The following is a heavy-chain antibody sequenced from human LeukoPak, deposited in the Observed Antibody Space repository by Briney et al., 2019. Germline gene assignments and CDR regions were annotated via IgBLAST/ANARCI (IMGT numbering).Heavy chain of an antibody. CDR1: GFTFSSYA. Sequence: GGSLRLSCAASGFTFSSYAMSWVRQAPGKGLEWVSAISGSGGSTYYADSVKGRFTISRNNSKNTLYLQMNSLRAEDTAVYYCAKVPDIVVVPAAEDYWGQGTLVTVSS. CDR3: AKVPDIVVVPAAEDY. D-gene: IGHD2-2*01. CDR2: ISGSGGST. V-gene: IGHV3-23*01. J-gene: IGHJ4*02.